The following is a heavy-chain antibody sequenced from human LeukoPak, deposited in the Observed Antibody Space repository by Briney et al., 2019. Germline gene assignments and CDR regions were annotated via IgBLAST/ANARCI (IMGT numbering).Heavy chain of an antibody. Sequence: SETLSLTCTVSGGSISSYYWSWIRQPPGKGLERIGYIYYSGSTNYNPSLKSRVTISVDTSKNQFSLKLSSVTAADTAVYYCARRGSSSSLDYWGQGTLVTVSS. D-gene: IGHD6-6*01. CDR2: IYYSGST. J-gene: IGHJ4*02. V-gene: IGHV4-59*08. CDR1: GGSISSYY. CDR3: ARRGSSSSLDY.